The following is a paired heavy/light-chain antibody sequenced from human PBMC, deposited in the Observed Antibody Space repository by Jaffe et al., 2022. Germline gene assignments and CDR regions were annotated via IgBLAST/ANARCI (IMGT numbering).Light chain of an antibody. CDR1: SSDVGGYNY. CDR2: DVS. Sequence: QSALTQPRSVSGSPGQSVTISCTGTSSDVGGYNYVSWYQQHPGKAPKLMIYDVSKRPSGVPDRFSGSKSGNTASLTISGLQAEDEADYYCCSYAGSYTPWVFGGGTKLTVL. CDR3: CSYAGSYTPWV. V-gene: IGLV2-11*01. J-gene: IGLJ3*02.
Heavy chain of an antibody. CDR2: ISSSGSSI. J-gene: IGHJ5*02. CDR1: GFTFSDYY. V-gene: IGHV3-11*01. CDR3: ARETGWRFDP. Sequence: QVQLVESGGGLVKPGGSLRLSCAASGFTFSDYYMSWIRQAPGKGLEWVSYISSSGSSIYNADSVKGRFTISRDNAKNSLFLHMNSLRAEDTAVYYCARETGWRFDPWGQGTLVTVSS.